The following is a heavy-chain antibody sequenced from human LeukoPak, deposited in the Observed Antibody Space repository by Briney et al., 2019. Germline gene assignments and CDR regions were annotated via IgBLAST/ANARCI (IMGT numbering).Heavy chain of an antibody. CDR1: GGSISSYY. J-gene: IGHJ4*02. CDR3: ARGPLPDYYDSSGSLDY. V-gene: IGHV4-59*01. Sequence: PSETLPLTCTVSGGSISSYYWSWIRQPPGKGLEWIGYIYYSGSTNYNPSLKSRVTISVDTSKNQFSLKLSSVTAADTAVYYCARGPLPDYYDSSGSLDYWGQGTLVTVSS. CDR2: IYYSGST. D-gene: IGHD3-22*01.